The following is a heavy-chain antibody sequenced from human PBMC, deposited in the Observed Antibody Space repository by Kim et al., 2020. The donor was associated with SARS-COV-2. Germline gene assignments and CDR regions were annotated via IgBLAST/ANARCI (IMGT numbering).Heavy chain of an antibody. V-gene: IGHV5-51*01. CDR3: ARLGGGLYYGMDV. D-gene: IGHD3-16*01. Sequence: YSPSFQGQVTIAADKSISTAYLQWSSLKASDTAMYYCARLGGGLYYGMDVWGQGTTVTVSS. J-gene: IGHJ6*02.